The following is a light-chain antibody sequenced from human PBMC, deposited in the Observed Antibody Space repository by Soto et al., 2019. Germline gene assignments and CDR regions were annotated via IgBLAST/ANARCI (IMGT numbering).Light chain of an antibody. Sequence: QSALTQPAAVSGSPGQSITISCTGTSGDIDTYDFVSWYQVHPGKAPKLVIYDVTYRPSGVSDRFTGSRSDNAASLTISGLQPEDEAVYYCNSYTTNNAFVFGTGTKVTVL. CDR2: DVT. V-gene: IGLV2-14*03. CDR1: SGDIDTYDF. CDR3: NSYTTNNAFV. J-gene: IGLJ1*01.